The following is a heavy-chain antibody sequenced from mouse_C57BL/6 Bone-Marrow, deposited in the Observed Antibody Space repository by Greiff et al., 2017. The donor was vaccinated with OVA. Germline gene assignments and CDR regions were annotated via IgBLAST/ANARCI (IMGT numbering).Heavy chain of an antibody. CDR3: ARSFYDYPWYFDV. V-gene: IGHV1-54*01. CDR2: INPGSGGT. J-gene: IGHJ1*03. D-gene: IGHD2-4*01. CDR1: GYAFTNYL. Sequence: QVQLQQSGAELVRPGTSVKVSCKASGYAFTNYLIEWVKQRPGRGLEWIGVINPGSGGTNYNEKFKGKATLTADKSSSTAYMQLSSLTSEDSAVYFCARSFYDYPWYFDVWGTGTTVTVSS.